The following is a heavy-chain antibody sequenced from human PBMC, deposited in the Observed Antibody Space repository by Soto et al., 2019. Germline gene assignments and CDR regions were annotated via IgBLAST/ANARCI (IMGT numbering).Heavy chain of an antibody. J-gene: IGHJ5*02. CDR3: ARDTYSGYDFGL. CDR2: IPSRGRP. CDR1: GASVAGGSYY. V-gene: IGHV4-30-4*01. D-gene: IGHD5-12*01. Sequence: QVQLRESGPGLVKPSQTLSLTCSVSGASVAGGSYYWSWVRQPPGKGLEWIGYIPSRGRPFYNRSLTMRGTISADTSKNQPSLQLTSVNAADTVVYYCARDTYSGYDFGLWGQGTLITVSS.